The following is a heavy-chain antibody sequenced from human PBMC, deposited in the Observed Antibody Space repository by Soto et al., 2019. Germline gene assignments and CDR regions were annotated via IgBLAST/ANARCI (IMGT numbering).Heavy chain of an antibody. Sequence: SETLSLTCTVSGGSISSYYWSWIRQPPGKGLEWIGYIYYSGSTNYNPSLKSRVTISVDTSKNQFSLKLSSVTAADTAVYYCAPLADSGYDWVFFDYWGQGTLVTVSS. CDR1: GGSISSYY. CDR3: APLADSGYDWVFFDY. CDR2: IYYSGST. D-gene: IGHD5-12*01. J-gene: IGHJ4*02. V-gene: IGHV4-59*08.